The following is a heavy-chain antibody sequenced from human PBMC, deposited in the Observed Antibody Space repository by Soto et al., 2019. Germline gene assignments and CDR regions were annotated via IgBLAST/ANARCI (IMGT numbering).Heavy chain of an antibody. V-gene: IGHV4-38-2*01. CDR3: ARGELGSTTYLDY. D-gene: IGHD1-26*01. Sequence: SETLSLTCAVSGYSISSDYYWGWIRQPPGKGLEWIGSRYHSGSTYYNPSLKSRVTIPIDTSKNQFSLKLSSVTAADTAVYFCARGELGSTTYLDYWGQGTLVTVSS. J-gene: IGHJ4*02. CDR1: GYSISSDYY. CDR2: RYHSGST.